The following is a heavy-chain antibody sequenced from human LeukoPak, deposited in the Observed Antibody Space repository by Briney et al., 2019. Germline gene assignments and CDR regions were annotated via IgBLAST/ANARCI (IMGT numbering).Heavy chain of an antibody. V-gene: IGHV3-9*01. Sequence: GGSLRLSCAASGFTFDDYAMHWVRQAPGKGLEWVSGISWNSGSIGYADSVKGRFTISRDNAKNSLYLQMNSLRAEDTALYYCAKDMRARYFDWLLLPDFDYWGQGTLVTVSS. CDR1: GFTFDDYA. D-gene: IGHD3-9*01. CDR3: AKDMRARYFDWLLLPDFDY. J-gene: IGHJ4*02. CDR2: ISWNSGSI.